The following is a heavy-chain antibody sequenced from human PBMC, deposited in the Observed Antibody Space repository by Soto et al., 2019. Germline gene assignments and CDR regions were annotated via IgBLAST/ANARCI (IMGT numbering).Heavy chain of an antibody. J-gene: IGHJ4*02. CDR2: IIPILGIA. CDR1: GGTFSSYT. D-gene: IGHD5-12*01. V-gene: IGHV1-69*04. CDR3: ARDMLGGYPKRVPFDY. Sequence: SVKVSCKASGGTFSSYTISWVRQAPGQGLEWMGRIIPILGIANYAQKFQGRVTITADKSTSTAYMELSSLRSEDTAVYYCARDMLGGYPKRVPFDYWGQGTLVTVSS.